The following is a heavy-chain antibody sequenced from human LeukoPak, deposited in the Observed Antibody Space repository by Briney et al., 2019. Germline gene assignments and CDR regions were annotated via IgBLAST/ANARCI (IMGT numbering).Heavy chain of an antibody. CDR1: GFTFSSYG. CDR3: AKPLYSGYGHDYGDSLMAFDI. CDR2: ISYDGSNE. Sequence: GGSLRLSCAASGFTFSSYGMHWVRQAPGKGLEWVAVISYDGSNEYYADSVKGRFTISRDNSKNTLYLQMNSLRAEDTAVYYCAKPLYSGYGHDYGDSLMAFDIWGQGTMVTVSS. V-gene: IGHV3-30*18. J-gene: IGHJ3*02. D-gene: IGHD4-17*01.